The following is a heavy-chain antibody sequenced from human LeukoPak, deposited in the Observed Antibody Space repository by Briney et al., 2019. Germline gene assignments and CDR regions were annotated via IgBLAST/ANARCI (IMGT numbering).Heavy chain of an antibody. V-gene: IGHV3-64D*06. CDR2: ISSDGGGT. D-gene: IGHD5-18*01. J-gene: IGHJ4*02. CDR3: VKGFTYSRDVFEY. CDR1: GFTFRSYA. Sequence: GGSLRLSCSASGFTFRSYAMHWVRQAPGKGLQYVSAISSDGGGTYYADSVRGRFTISRDNSKNTLSLEMTSLRVEDTAVYYCVKGFTYSRDVFEYRGQGTLVAVSS.